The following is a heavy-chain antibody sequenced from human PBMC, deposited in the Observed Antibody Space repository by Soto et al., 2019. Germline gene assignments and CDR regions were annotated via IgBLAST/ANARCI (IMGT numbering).Heavy chain of an antibody. V-gene: IGHV3-13*01. CDR2: IGTAGDT. Sequence: PGGSLRLSCAASGFTFSSYDMHWVRQATGKGLEWVSAIGTAGDTYYPGSVKGRFTISRENAKNSLYLQMNSLRAGDTAVYYCARDCSSTSCHNAFDIWGQGTMVTVSS. CDR1: GFTFSSYD. CDR3: ARDCSSTSCHNAFDI. J-gene: IGHJ3*02. D-gene: IGHD2-2*02.